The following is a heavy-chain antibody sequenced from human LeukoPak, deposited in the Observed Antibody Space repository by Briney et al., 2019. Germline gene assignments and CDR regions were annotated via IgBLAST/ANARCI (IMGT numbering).Heavy chain of an antibody. CDR3: ARGDTYYDFWSGYYPPHFDY. CDR2: IYYSGST. J-gene: IGHJ4*02. CDR1: GGSISSHY. V-gene: IGHV4-59*11. D-gene: IGHD3-3*01. Sequence: PSETLSLTCTVPGGSISSHYWSWIRQPPGKGLEWIGYIYYSGSTNYNPSLKSRVTISVDTSKNHCSLKLSSVTAADTAVYYCARGDTYYDFWSGYYPPHFDYWGQGTLVTVSS.